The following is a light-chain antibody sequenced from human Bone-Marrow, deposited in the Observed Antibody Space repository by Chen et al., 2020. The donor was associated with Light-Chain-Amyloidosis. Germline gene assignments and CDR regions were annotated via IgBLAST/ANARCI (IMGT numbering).Light chain of an antibody. CDR1: HSVSTS. J-gene: IGKJ4*01. V-gene: IGKV3-11*01. Sequence: ENVLTQFPATPPLSPGESATLSCRATHSVSTSLAWYQQKVGQPPRLLIYNASSRATGIPARFSGSGSGTDFTLTIAKVEPDDFAVYYCQQRSHWPLTFGGGTKVEI. CDR2: NAS. CDR3: QQRSHWPLT.